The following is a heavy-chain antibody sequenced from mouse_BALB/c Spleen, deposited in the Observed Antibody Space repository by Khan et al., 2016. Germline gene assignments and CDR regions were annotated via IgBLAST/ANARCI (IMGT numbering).Heavy chain of an antibody. J-gene: IGHJ2*01. CDR2: ISYSGST. V-gene: IGHV3-2*02. D-gene: IGHD2-4*01. Sequence: EVQLQESGPGLVKPSQSLSLTCTVTGYSITSDYAWNWIRQFPGKKLEWMGYISYSGSTSYNPSLKSRISITRDTSKNQFFLQLNSVTTEDTSTYSCARGHYEYYFDSLGQGTTLTVSS. CDR1: GYSITSDYA. CDR3: ARGHYEYYFDS.